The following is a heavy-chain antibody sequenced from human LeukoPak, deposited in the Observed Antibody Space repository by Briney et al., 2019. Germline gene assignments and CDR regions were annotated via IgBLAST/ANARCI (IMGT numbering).Heavy chain of an antibody. J-gene: IGHJ4*02. D-gene: IGHD2-2*01. CDR1: GFTFSSYA. V-gene: IGHV3-23*01. CDR3: ARTTGCSSTSCYVNF. CDR2: ISGSGDST. Sequence: GGSLRLSCAPSGFTFSSYAMSWVRQAPGEGLEWVSGISGSGDSTYYADSVKGRFTISRDNSKNTLYLQMTSLRADGTAVYYCARTTGCSSTSCYVNFWGQGTLVTVSS.